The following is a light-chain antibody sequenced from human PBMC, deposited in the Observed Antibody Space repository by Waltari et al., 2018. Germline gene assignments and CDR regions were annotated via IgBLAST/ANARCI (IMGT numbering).Light chain of an antibody. V-gene: IGLV2-23*02. J-gene: IGLJ1*01. CDR2: EIS. CDR1: NSNVDILHL. Sequence: QSALTQPASVSGSPGQSITISCTAVNSNVDILHLVSWYQHHPGRNPRLLIYEISQRPAGLSNRFSGSKAGNTAALTISGLHPEDYADYFCCSVAGYGIYFFGSGTQVSVL. CDR3: CSVAGYGIYF.